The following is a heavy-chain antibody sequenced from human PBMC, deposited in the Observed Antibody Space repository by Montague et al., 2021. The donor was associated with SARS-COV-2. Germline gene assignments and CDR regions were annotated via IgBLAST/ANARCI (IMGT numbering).Heavy chain of an antibody. D-gene: IGHD3-9*01. CDR1: GFSLSTSGMC. Sequence: PALVKPTQTLTLTYTFSGFSLSTSGMCVSWIRQPPGKALEWLARIDWDDDKYYSTSLKTRLTISKDTSKNQVVLTMTYMDPVDTATYYCARTHYDILPGYYYDMDVWGQGTTVTVSS. CDR2: IDWDDDK. CDR3: ARTHYDILPGYYYDMDV. V-gene: IGHV2-70*11. J-gene: IGHJ6*02.